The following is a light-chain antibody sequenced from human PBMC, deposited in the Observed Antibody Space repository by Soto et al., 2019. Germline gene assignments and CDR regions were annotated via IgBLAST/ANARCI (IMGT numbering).Light chain of an antibody. CDR2: LAS. V-gene: IGKV3-11*01. CDR3: HQRQSWPRT. Sequence: EIVLTQSPATLSSFPGDRVTLSCMPSQAVNTRLAWYRHRPGQAPRLLIYLASNRAAGVPARSSGSGSGTYFTLTISDVEPEDFAVYYCHQRQSWPRTLGQGTKVDIK. CDR1: QAVNTR. J-gene: IGKJ1*01.